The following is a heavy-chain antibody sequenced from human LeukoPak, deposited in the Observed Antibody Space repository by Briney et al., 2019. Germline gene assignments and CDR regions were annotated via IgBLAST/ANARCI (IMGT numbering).Heavy chain of an antibody. J-gene: IGHJ4*02. CDR1: GFTLSDYG. CDR3: ASRGSIAVAGLDY. V-gene: IGHV3-30*03. CDR2: MSYEGTNK. D-gene: IGHD6-19*01. Sequence: PGRSLRLSCAASGFTLSDYGMHWVRQAPGKGLEWVAVMSYEGTNKYYADSVKGRFTISRDNSKNTLYLQMNSLRAEDTAVYYCASRGSIAVAGLDYWGQGTLVTVSS.